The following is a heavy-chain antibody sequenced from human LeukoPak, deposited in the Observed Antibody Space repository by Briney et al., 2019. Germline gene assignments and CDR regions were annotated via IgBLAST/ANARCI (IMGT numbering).Heavy chain of an antibody. CDR2: IIPIFGTA. J-gene: IGHJ4*02. V-gene: IGHV1-69*01. D-gene: IGHD2-15*01. CDR3: ARENCSGGSCYFDTLAYFDY. CDR1: GGTFSSYA. Sequence: SVKVSCKASGGTFSSYAISWVRQAPGQGLEWMGGIIPIFGTANYAQTFQGRVTITADESTSTAYMELSSLRSEETAVYYCARENCSGGSCYFDTLAYFDYWGQGTLVTVSS.